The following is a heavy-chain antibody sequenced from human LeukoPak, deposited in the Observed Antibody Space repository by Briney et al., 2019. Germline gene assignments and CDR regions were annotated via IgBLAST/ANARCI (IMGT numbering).Heavy chain of an antibody. Sequence: GGSLRLPCAASGFTFSSYAMSWVRQAPGKGLEWVSTISGSGYSTHYADSVKGRFTISRDNSKNTLYLQVNSLRADDTAVYYCAKATYSSSWNLYFDCWGQGTLVTVSS. CDR3: AKATYSSSWNLYFDC. CDR1: GFTFSSYA. J-gene: IGHJ4*02. V-gene: IGHV3-23*01. CDR2: ISGSGYST. D-gene: IGHD6-13*01.